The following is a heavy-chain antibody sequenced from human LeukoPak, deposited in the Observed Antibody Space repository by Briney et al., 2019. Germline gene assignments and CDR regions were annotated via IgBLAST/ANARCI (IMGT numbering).Heavy chain of an antibody. CDR2: ISYSGSK. J-gene: IGHJ4*02. V-gene: IGHV4-59*08. Sequence: SETLSLTCTVTGFSLRTYYWSWIRQPPARGLDWIGYISYSGSKKYNRPLKSGVTLSVDMTKNQFSLKLSSVTAADSATYCCANLPHLAVAGHDFAYWGQGTLVTVSS. CDR1: GFSLRTYY. CDR3: ANLPHLAVAGHDFAY. D-gene: IGHD6-19*01.